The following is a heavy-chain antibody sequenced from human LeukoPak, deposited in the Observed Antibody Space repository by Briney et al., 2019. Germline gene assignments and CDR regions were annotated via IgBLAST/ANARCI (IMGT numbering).Heavy chain of an antibody. D-gene: IGHD2-2*01. CDR3: ARPRYCSSISCYFHAFDV. CDR2: IKEDGSEE. V-gene: IGHV3-7*01. CDR1: GFNFNTFW. Sequence: PGGSLRLSCAASGFNFNTFWMTWVRQAPGKGLEWVANIKEDGSEEYYVDSVKGRFTISRDNAKNSLYLQMNSLRAEDTAVYYCARPRYCSSISCYFHAFDVWGQGTMVTVSS. J-gene: IGHJ3*01.